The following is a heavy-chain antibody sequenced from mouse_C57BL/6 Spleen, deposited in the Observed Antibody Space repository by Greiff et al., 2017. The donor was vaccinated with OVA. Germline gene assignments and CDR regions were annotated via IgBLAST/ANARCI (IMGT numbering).Heavy chain of an antibody. D-gene: IGHD2-4*01. V-gene: IGHV5-17*01. J-gene: IGHJ2*01. CDR3: AREIYYDYYFDY. CDR2: ISSGSSTI. CDR1: GFTFSDYG. Sequence: DVHLVESGGGLVKPGGSLKLSCAASGFTFSDYGMHWVRQAPEKGLEWVAYISSGSSTIYYADTVKGRFTISRDNAKNTLFLQMTSLRSEDTAMYYCAREIYYDYYFDYWGQGTTLTVSS.